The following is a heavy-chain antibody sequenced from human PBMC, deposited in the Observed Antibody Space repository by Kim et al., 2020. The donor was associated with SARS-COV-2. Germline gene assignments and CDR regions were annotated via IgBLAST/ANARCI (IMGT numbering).Heavy chain of an antibody. CDR3: AKATRYYYDRSPFDY. V-gene: IGHV3-23*01. Sequence: GGSLRLSCAASGFTFSSYAMSWVRQAPGKGLEWGSAISGSGGSTYYADSVKGRLTISRDNSKNTLYLQMNSLRAEDTAVYYCAKATRYYYDRSPFDYWGQGTLVTVSS. D-gene: IGHD3-22*01. J-gene: IGHJ4*02. CDR1: GFTFSSYA. CDR2: ISGSGGST.